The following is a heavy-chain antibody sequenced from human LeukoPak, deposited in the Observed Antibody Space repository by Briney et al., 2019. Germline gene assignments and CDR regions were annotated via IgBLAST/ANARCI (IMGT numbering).Heavy chain of an antibody. J-gene: IGHJ6*02. CDR1: GFTFSDYN. V-gene: IGHV3-11*01. Sequence: GGSLRLSCAASGFTFSDYNVNWVRQAPGKGLEWVSYITDSGNTIHYADSVKGRFTISRDNAKNSLYLQMNSLRAEDTAVYYCARSIGLTGGGVDVWGQGTTVTVSS. CDR2: ITDSGNTI. D-gene: IGHD3-9*01. CDR3: ARSIGLTGGGVDV.